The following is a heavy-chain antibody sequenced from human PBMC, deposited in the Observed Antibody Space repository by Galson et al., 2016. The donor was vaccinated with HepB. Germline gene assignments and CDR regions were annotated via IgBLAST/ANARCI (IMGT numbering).Heavy chain of an antibody. Sequence: SLRLSCAASGFTFFSYSLHWVRQAPGKGLEWVAVISFDGTKEYYADSVKGRLTISRDNSNNTLYLHMTSLRPEDTAVYFCARGQWKNTPMAFDYWGQGILVTVSS. D-gene: IGHD2/OR15-2a*01. J-gene: IGHJ4*02. V-gene: IGHV3-30-3*01. CDR3: ARGQWKNTPMAFDY. CDR1: GFTFFSYS. CDR2: ISFDGTKE.